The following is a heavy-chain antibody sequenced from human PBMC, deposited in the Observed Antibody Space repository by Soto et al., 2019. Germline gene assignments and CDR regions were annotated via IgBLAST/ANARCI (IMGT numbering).Heavy chain of an antibody. CDR1: GFTFSSYG. D-gene: IGHD3-10*01. V-gene: IGHV3-33*01. CDR3: ARDPLTMVRGVIAISFDY. J-gene: IGHJ4*02. CDR2: IWYDGSNK. Sequence: GGSLRLSCAASGFTFSSYGMHWVRQAPGKGLEWVAVIWYDGSNKYYADSVKGRFTISRDNSKNTLYLQMNSLRAEDTAVYYWARDPLTMVRGVIAISFDYWGQGTLVTVSS.